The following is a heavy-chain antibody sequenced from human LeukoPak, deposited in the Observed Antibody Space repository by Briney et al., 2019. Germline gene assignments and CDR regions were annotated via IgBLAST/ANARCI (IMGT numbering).Heavy chain of an antibody. J-gene: IGHJ4*02. CDR2: ITGSGDST. Sequence: PGGSLRLSCAASGFTFTNYAMSWVRQAPGKGLEWVSAITGSGDSTFYADSVKGRFTISRDNSKNTLHLQMDSLRAEDTAVYYCAKHSGRYSFDYWGRGTLVTVSS. V-gene: IGHV3-23*01. D-gene: IGHD1-26*01. CDR3: AKHSGRYSFDY. CDR1: GFTFTNYA.